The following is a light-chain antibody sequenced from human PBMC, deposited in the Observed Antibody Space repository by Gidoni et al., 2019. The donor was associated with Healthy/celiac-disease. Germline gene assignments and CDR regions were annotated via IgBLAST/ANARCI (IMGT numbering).Light chain of an antibody. V-gene: IGLV2-23*01. CDR2: EGS. CDR1: SSDVGSYNL. Sequence: QPALSQPASVSGSPGQAITIPCTGTSSDVGSYNLVSWYPKHPGKAPKLRISEGSKRPSGVSKRFSGSKSGKTASLTISGLQAEDEADYCCCSYAGGHFWVFGGGTKLTIL. J-gene: IGLJ3*02. CDR3: CSYAGGHFWV.